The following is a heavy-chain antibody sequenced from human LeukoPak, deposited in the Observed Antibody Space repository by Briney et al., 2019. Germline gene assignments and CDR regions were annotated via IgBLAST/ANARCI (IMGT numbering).Heavy chain of an antibody. CDR1: GFTFSSYS. CDR2: ISSSSSYI. Sequence: PGGSLRLSCAASGFTFSSYSMNWVRQAPGKGLEGVSSISSSSSYIYYADSVKGRFTISRDNAKNSLYLQMNSLRAEDTAVYYCARESCSSTSCYFDYWGQGTLVTVSS. V-gene: IGHV3-21*01. CDR3: ARESCSSTSCYFDY. D-gene: IGHD2-2*01. J-gene: IGHJ4*02.